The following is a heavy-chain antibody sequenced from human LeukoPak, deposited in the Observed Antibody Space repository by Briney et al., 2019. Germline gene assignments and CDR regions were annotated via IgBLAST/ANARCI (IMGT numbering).Heavy chain of an antibody. Sequence: GGSLRLSCAASGFTFSSYAMSWVRQAPGKGLEWVSAISGGGDNTYYADSVKGRFTISRDNSKNTLYVQMTSLRAEDTAVYYCARDGGDYYDSLHYWGQGTLVTVSS. D-gene: IGHD3-22*01. CDR2: ISGGGDNT. J-gene: IGHJ4*02. V-gene: IGHV3-23*01. CDR3: ARDGGDYYDSLHY. CDR1: GFTFSSYA.